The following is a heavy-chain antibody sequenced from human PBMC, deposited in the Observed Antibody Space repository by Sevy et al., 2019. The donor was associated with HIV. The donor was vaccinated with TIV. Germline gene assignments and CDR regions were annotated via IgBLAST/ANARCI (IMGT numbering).Heavy chain of an antibody. D-gene: IGHD3-22*01. J-gene: IGHJ6*02. CDR3: AREPPRKGYDSSGYYAYYYGMDV. CDR1: GFTVSSNY. V-gene: IGHV3-53*01. CDR2: IYSGGST. Sequence: GGSLRLSCAASGFTVSSNYMSWVRQAPGKGLEWVSVIYSGGSTYYADSVKGRFTISRDNSKNTLYLQMNSLRAEDTAVYYCAREPPRKGYDSSGYYAYYYGMDVWGQGTTVTVSS.